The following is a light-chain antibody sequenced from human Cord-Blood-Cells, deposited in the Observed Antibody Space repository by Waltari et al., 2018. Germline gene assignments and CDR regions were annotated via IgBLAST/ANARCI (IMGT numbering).Light chain of an antibody. CDR3: QQSYSTPYT. CDR2: AAS. V-gene: IGKV1-39*01. Sequence: DIQMTQSPSSLSASVGDGVSITGRASQSISSSLNWYQQKPGKAPKLLIYAASSLHSGVPSRFSGSGSGTDFTLTISSLQPEDFATYYCQQSYSTPYTFGQGTKLESK. J-gene: IGKJ2*01. CDR1: QSISSS.